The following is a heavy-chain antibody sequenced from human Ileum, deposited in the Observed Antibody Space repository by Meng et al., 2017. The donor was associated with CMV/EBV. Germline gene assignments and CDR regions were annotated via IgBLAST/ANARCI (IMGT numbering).Heavy chain of an antibody. J-gene: IGHJ4*02. CDR2: MYFSGIA. D-gene: IGHD1-26*01. V-gene: IGHV4-39*07. Sequence: QMQLQESGPGLVKPAATLSLTCTASGDPISSGSHSWAWLRQPPGKRLEWIGSMYFSGIADYNPSLKSRVTISLHATQKQFSLRLTSVTAADSAVYFCARDLTNKWFYYWGQGTLVTVSS. CDR3: ARDLTNKWFYY. CDR1: GDPISSGSHS.